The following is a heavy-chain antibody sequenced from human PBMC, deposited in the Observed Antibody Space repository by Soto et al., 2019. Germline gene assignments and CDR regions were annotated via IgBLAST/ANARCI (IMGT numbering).Heavy chain of an antibody. CDR3: ARGTNSGDFLDPFGY. D-gene: IGHD1-26*01. CDR2: ISSNGSNK. J-gene: IGHJ4*02. Sequence: QVQLVESGGGVVQPGRSLRLSCAASGFTFNNYGIHWVRQPPGKGLEWVAVISSNGSNKFYTDSVKGRFTISRDNSKNTLFLQMNNLRAEDTAVYYCARGTNSGDFLDPFGYWGQGTLVTVSS. CDR1: GFTFNNYG. V-gene: IGHV3-30*03.